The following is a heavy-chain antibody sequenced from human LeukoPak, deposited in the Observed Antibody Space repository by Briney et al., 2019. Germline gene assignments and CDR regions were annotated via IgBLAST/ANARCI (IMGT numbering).Heavy chain of an antibody. Sequence: GGSLRLSCAASGFTFINAWMSWVRQAPGKGLEWVGRFKSKTEGGTIDYAAPVKGRFTISRDDSKNTLSLQMNSLKTEDTAVYYCTTELGDDWGQGTLVTVSS. CDR1: GFTFINAW. J-gene: IGHJ4*02. CDR2: FKSKTEGGTI. CDR3: TTELGDD. D-gene: IGHD1-26*01. V-gene: IGHV3-15*01.